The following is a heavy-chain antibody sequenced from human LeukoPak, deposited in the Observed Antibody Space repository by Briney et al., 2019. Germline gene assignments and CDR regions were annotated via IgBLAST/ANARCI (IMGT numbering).Heavy chain of an antibody. D-gene: IGHD1-26*01. CDR2: IRYDGSNK. Sequence: PGGSLRLSCAASGFTFSSYGMHWVRQAPGKGLEWVAFIRYDGSNKYYADSVKGRFTISRDNSKNTLYLQMNSLRAEDTAVYYCAKDKATGWELQGVGDYWGQGTLVTVSS. CDR3: AKDKATGWELQGVGDY. J-gene: IGHJ4*02. V-gene: IGHV3-30*02. CDR1: GFTFSSYG.